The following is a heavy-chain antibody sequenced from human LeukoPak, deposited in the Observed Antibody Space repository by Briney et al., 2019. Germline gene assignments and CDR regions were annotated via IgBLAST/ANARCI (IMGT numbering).Heavy chain of an antibody. V-gene: IGHV3-48*01. CDR3: ARGTAMAIDY. D-gene: IGHD5-18*01. Sequence: PGGSLRLSCAASGFTFSSYSMNWVRQAPGKGLEWVSYISSSSSTIYYADSVKGRFTISRDNAKNSLYLQMNSLRAEDTAVYYCARGTAMAIDYWGQGTLVTVSS. CDR1: GFTFSSYS. J-gene: IGHJ4*02. CDR2: ISSSSSTI.